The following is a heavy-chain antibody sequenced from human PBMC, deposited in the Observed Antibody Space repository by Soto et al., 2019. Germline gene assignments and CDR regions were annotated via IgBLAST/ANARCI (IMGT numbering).Heavy chain of an antibody. Sequence: QVQLVESGGDLVKPGGSLRLSCAASGFTFTDYYMSWLRQAPGQGLQWLSYISGSTDYLNYADSVKVRFTISRDNANNLLYLQMTRLRADDTAVYYCARDLGLSSSNYFDFWGQGTLVTVSS. CDR3: ARDLGLSSSNYFDF. J-gene: IGHJ4*02. CDR2: ISGSTDYL. CDR1: GFTFTDYY. D-gene: IGHD3-10*01. V-gene: IGHV3-11*05.